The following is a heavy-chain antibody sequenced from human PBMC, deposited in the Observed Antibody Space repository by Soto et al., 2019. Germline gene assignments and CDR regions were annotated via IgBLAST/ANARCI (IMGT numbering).Heavy chain of an antibody. CDR3: ARSYPNTIFGVVPSRGLDV. Sequence: SETLSLTCIVSCGSISSNYWSWIRQPPGKGLEWIGYIYYTGSTNFNPSLKNRVIISVDTSKNRFSLKLSSVTAADTAVYYCARSYPNTIFGVVPSRGLDVWGQGTTVTVSS. CDR1: CGSISSNY. J-gene: IGHJ6*02. V-gene: IGHV4-59*01. CDR2: IYYTGST. D-gene: IGHD3-3*01.